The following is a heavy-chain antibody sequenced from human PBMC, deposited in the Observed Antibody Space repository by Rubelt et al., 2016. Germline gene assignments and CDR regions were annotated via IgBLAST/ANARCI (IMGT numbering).Heavy chain of an antibody. CDR2: IYPGNSDT. CDR3: ARLERFFGPFDP. Sequence: EVQLVQSGAEVKKPGESLKISCKGSGYSFSNYWIAWVRQMPGKGLELMGLIYPGNSDTRYSPAFQGQVTSSAERSISTAYLQWSSLEASDTAMYYCARLERFFGPFDPWGQGSLVTVSS. V-gene: IGHV5-51*01. J-gene: IGHJ5*02. CDR1: GYSFSNYW. D-gene: IGHD3-10*01.